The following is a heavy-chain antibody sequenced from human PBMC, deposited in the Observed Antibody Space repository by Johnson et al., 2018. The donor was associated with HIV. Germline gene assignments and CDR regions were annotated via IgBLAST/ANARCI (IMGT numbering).Heavy chain of an antibody. CDR1: GFTFSDYA. D-gene: IGHD6-6*01. V-gene: IGHV3-30*14. CDR2: ISYDGSVK. J-gene: IGHJ3*02. Sequence: QVQLVESGGGVVQPGGSLRLSCVASGFTFSDYAMHWVRQAPGKGLEWVAVISYDGSVKYYADAVKGRFTISRDNSKNTLYLQMGSLRAEDMAVYYCAREGRGSSSGAFDIWGQGTMVTVSS. CDR3: AREGRGSSSGAFDI.